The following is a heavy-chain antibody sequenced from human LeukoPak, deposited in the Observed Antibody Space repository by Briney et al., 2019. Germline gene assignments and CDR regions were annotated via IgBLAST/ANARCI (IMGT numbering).Heavy chain of an antibody. Sequence: ASVTVSCKASGGTFSSYAISWVRQAPGQGLEWMGGIIPIFGTANYAQKFQGRVTITADESTSTAYMELSSLRSEDTAVYYCASTVVPAAVLGYWGQGTLVTVSS. V-gene: IGHV1-69*13. CDR3: ASTVVPAAVLGY. CDR2: IIPIFGTA. CDR1: GGTFSSYA. D-gene: IGHD2-2*01. J-gene: IGHJ4*02.